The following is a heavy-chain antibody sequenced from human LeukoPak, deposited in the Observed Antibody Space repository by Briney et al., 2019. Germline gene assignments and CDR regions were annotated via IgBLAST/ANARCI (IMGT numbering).Heavy chain of an antibody. J-gene: IGHJ4*02. CDR3: ASTYCSGGSCYRFDY. D-gene: IGHD2-15*01. Sequence: SVKVSCKASGGTFSSYAISWVRQAPGQGLEWMGGIIPIFGTANYAQKFQGRVTITADESTSTAYMELSSLRSEDTAAYYCASTYCSGGSCYRFDYWGQGTLVTVSS. CDR2: IIPIFGTA. CDR1: GGTFSSYA. V-gene: IGHV1-69*01.